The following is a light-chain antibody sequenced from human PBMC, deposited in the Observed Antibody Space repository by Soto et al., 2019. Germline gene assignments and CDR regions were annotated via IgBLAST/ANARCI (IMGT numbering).Light chain of an antibody. V-gene: IGKV1-5*03. J-gene: IGKJ2*02. CDR1: QSISSW. CDR3: QQYNSYSRT. CDR2: RAP. Sequence: DIQMTQSPSTLSASVGDRVIITCRASQSISSWLAWYQQKPGKAPKLLIYRAPSFESGVPSRFSGSGSGTEFTLTISILQPDDFATDYCQQYNSYSRTFGQGTKLEIK.